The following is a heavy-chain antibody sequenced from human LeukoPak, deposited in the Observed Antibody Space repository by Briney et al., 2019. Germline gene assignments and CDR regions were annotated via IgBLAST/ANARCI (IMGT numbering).Heavy chain of an antibody. J-gene: IGHJ5*02. V-gene: IGHV3-49*03. Sequence: GGSLRLSCTASGFTFGDYGMSWFRQAPGKGLEWVGFIRSKAYGGTTEYAASVKGRFSISRDDSKSIAYLQMNSLKTEDTAVYYCTYYDSSGYSGSWGQGALVTVSS. D-gene: IGHD3-22*01. CDR2: IRSKAYGGTT. CDR1: GFTFGDYG. CDR3: TYYDSSGYSGS.